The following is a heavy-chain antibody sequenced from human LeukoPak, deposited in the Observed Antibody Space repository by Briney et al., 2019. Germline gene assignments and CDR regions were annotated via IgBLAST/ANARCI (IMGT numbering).Heavy chain of an antibody. Sequence: PGGSLRPSCTTSGFPFNIYSMAWVRQAPGKGLEWVSSISSKGDYIFYADSVKGRFTISRDSSANSMYLQMNSLRAEDAAVYYCVRGMQPSLMRASGMSYWGQGTLVIVSS. CDR3: VRGMQPSLMRASGMSY. V-gene: IGHV3-23*01. J-gene: IGHJ4*02. CDR2: ISSKGDYI. D-gene: IGHD2-8*01. CDR1: GFPFNIYS.